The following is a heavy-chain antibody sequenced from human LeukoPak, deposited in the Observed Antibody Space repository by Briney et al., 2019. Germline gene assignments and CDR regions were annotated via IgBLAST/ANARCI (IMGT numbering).Heavy chain of an antibody. CDR1: GGSIRGYY. J-gene: IGHJ1*01. V-gene: IGHV4-59*01. D-gene: IGHD3-10*01. CDR3: AKTYYSNSGSWD. Sequence: VKPSETLSLTCTVSGGSIRGYYCNWLRQPPGEGLEWIGFIYSSGSTAYNPSLKSRVTISLDTSKNQFSLRLNSVTAAGTAVYYCAKTYYSNSGSWDWGQGTLVTVSS. CDR2: IYSSGST.